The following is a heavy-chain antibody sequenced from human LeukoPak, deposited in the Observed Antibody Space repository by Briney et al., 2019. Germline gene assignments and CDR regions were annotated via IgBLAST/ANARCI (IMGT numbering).Heavy chain of an antibody. D-gene: IGHD3-22*01. CDR3: AERGVVIRVILVGFHKEAYYFDS. V-gene: IGHV3-23*01. CDR2: ISGSGGGT. CDR1: GITVSNYG. Sequence: PGGSLRLSCAVSGITVSNYGMSWVRQAPGKGLEWVAGISGSGGGTNYADSVKGRFTISRDNFKNTLYLQMNSLRAEDTAVYFCAERGVVIRVILVGFHKEAYYFDSWGQGALVTVSS. J-gene: IGHJ4*02.